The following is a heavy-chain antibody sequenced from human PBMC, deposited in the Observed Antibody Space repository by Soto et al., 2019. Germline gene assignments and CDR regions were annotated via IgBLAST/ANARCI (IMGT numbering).Heavy chain of an antibody. Sequence: SVKVSCKASGGTFSSYAINWVRQAPGQGLEWMGGIIPIFGTGNYAQKFQGRVTITADESTTTAYMEMSSLRSEDTAIYYCARGEEGFGVVISRLDYWGQGTLVTVSS. D-gene: IGHD3-3*01. J-gene: IGHJ4*02. CDR1: GGTFSSYA. CDR3: ARGEEGFGVVISRLDY. CDR2: IIPIFGTG. V-gene: IGHV1-69*13.